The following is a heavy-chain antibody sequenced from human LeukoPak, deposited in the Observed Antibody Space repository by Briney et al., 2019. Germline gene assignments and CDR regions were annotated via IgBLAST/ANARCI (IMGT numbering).Heavy chain of an antibody. CDR2: YYSGDNT. CDR1: GFTVSSNY. D-gene: IGHD6-13*01. CDR3: ARTLAAAGTTGGDYFDC. J-gene: IGHJ4*02. V-gene: IGHV3-53*01. Sequence: RGGSLRLSCAASGFTVSSNYMRWVRQAPGEGLEGVSVYYSGDNTYYADSVKGRFTLSRDNYKNTLYLQMNSLRAEDTAVYYCARTLAAAGTTGGDYFDCWGQGTLVTVSS.